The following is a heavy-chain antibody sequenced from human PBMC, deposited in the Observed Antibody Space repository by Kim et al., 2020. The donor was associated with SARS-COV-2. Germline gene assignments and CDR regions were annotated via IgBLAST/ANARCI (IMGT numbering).Heavy chain of an antibody. CDR3: ARDRQRAGTGVDY. CDR1: GDSVSSNSAA. CDR2: TYYRSKWYT. D-gene: IGHD6-19*01. J-gene: IGHJ4*02. V-gene: IGHV6-1*01. Sequence: SQTLSLTCDISGDSVSSNSAAWNWIRQSPSRGLEWLGRTYYRSKWYTDYALSVKGRITINPDTTKNQFSLQRNSVTPEDTAVYFCARDRQRAGTGVDYWGQGTLVTVSS.